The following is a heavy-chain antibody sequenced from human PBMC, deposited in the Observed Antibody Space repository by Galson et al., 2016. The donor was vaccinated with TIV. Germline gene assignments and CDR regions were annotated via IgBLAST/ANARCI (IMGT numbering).Heavy chain of an antibody. D-gene: IGHD2-15*01. V-gene: IGHV1-69*04. CDR3: ARYCSDGNCFTLSSTGPDS. J-gene: IGHJ4*02. Sequence: SVKVSCKASGGTFIRYAITWVRQAPGQGLEWMGRIIPIIGIINYAQNFQGRVTITADQFTSTAYMELRSLRPDDTAVYFCARYCSDGNCFTLSSTGPDSWGQGTLVTVSS. CDR1: GGTFIRYA. CDR2: IIPIIGII.